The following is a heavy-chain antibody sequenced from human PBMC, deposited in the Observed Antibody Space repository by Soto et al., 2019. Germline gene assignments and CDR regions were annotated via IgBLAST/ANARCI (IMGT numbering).Heavy chain of an antibody. J-gene: IGHJ5*02. CDR3: ERGRGSGSYYNDHWDHRKPWVDT. CDR2: IYYTGST. V-gene: IGHV4-61*01. CDR1: GGSVNSGTFY. Sequence: WETLSLTCSVSGGSVNSGTFYWSWIRQPPGRGLEWIGYIYYTGSTNYNPSLKSRITISIDTSRNQFSLKLTSMTAADTAVYYCERGRGSGSYYNDHWDHRKPWVDTWGQGTRV. D-gene: IGHD3-10*01.